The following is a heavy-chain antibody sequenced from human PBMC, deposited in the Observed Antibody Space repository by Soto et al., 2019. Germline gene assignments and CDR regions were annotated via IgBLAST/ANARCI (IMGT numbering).Heavy chain of an antibody. CDR1: GYSFTNYG. Sequence: ASVKVSCKASGYSFTNYGISWVRQAPGQGLEWMGWISVYNGNTHYAQKLQGRITMTTDTSTSTAYMELRSLRSDDTAVYYCARDERFVEWQFYYFDFWGQGTLVTVSS. J-gene: IGHJ4*02. CDR3: ARDERFVEWQFYYFDF. D-gene: IGHD3-3*01. V-gene: IGHV1-18*01. CDR2: ISVYNGNT.